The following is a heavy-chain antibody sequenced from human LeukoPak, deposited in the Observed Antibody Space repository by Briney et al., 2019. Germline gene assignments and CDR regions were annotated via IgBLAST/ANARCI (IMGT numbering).Heavy chain of an antibody. CDR2: INHSGST. Sequence: SETLSLTCAVYGGSFSGYYWSWIRQPPGKGLEWIGEINHSGSTNYNPSLKSRVTISVDTSKNQFSLKLSSVTAADTAVYYCAREDYDDSGAWYFDLWGRGTLVTVSS. D-gene: IGHD3-3*01. J-gene: IGHJ2*01. V-gene: IGHV4-34*01. CDR3: AREDYDDSGAWYFDL. CDR1: GGSFSGYY.